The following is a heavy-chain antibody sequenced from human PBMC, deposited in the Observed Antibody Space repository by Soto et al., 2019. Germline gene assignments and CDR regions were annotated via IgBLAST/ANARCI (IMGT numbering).Heavy chain of an antibody. CDR1: GYTFTSYG. J-gene: IGHJ4*02. CDR2: ISGYNCNK. V-gene: IGHV1-18*01. Sequence: ASVKVSWKSSGYTFTSYGISWVRQAPGQGVEWMGWISGYNCNKKYAQKLPGRVTMTTDTSTSTAYMELRSLRSDDTAVFYCERQPEALDYRGQGTLVTGSA. CDR3: ERQPEALDY.